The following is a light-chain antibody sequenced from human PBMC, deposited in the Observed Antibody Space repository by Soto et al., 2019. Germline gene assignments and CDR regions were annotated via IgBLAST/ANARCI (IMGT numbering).Light chain of an antibody. CDR1: KSVSSSY. V-gene: IGKV3-15*01. CDR3: QQYHSWPPT. CDR2: GAS. J-gene: IGKJ1*01. Sequence: QYPGTLSLSPGERATLSCRDCKSVSSSYLAWYQQKPGQAPGLLIYGASTRDTVIPAGFSGSGSGTELNLTISSLQSEDFAVYYCQQYHSWPPTFGQRTKVDI.